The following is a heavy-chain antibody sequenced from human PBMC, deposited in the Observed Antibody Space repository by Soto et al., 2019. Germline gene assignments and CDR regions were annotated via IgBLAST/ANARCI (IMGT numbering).Heavy chain of an antibody. J-gene: IGHJ4*02. CDR1: GFTFSSYA. CDR3: AREDVVVVAATFDY. D-gene: IGHD2-15*01. CDR2: ISYDGSNK. V-gene: IGHV3-30-3*01. Sequence: QVQLVESGGGVVQPGRSLRLSCAASGFTFSSYAMHWVRQAPGKGLEWVAVISYDGSNKYYADSVKGRFTISRDNSKNTLYLQMNSLRAEDTAVYYCAREDVVVVAATFDYWCQGTLVTVSS.